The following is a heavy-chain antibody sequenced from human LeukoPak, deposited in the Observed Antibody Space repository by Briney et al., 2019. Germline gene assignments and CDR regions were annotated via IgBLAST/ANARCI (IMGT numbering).Heavy chain of an antibody. CDR2: INPNSGGT. D-gene: IGHD3-10*01. V-gene: IGHV1-2*02. CDR3: ARDFRLAVNSFDP. Sequence: ASVKVSCKASGYTFTGYYMHWARQAPGQGLEWMGWINPNSGGTNYAQKFQGRVTMTRDTSISTAYMELSRLRSDDTAVYYCARDFRLAVNSFDPWGQGTLVTVSS. J-gene: IGHJ5*02. CDR1: GYTFTGYY.